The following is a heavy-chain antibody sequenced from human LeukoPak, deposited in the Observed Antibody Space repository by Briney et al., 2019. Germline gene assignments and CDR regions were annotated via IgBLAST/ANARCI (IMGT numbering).Heavy chain of an antibody. Sequence: GASVKVSCKASGYTFTAYYIHWVRQAPGQGLGWMGRIDPGDSSTTYAQKFEGRVSLTTDTSTSTVSMDLSSLTSEGTAVYYCARISMGGLDYWGQGTLVTVSS. D-gene: IGHD3-16*01. V-gene: IGHV1-46*01. CDR2: IDPGDSST. CDR3: ARISMGGLDY. J-gene: IGHJ4*02. CDR1: GYTFTAYY.